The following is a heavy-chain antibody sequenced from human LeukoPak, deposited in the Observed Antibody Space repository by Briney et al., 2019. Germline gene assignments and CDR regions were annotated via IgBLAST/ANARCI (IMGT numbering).Heavy chain of an antibody. CDR2: INPSGGST. CDR1: GYTFTSYY. V-gene: IGHV1-46*01. Sequence: GASVKVSCKASGYTFTSYYMHWVRQAPGQGLEWMGIINPSGGSTSYAQKFQGRVTMTRDTSTSTVYMELSSLRSEDTAVYYCASTDDILTGYYMRAVVSQHWGQGTLVTVSS. J-gene: IGHJ1*01. D-gene: IGHD3-9*01. CDR3: ASTDDILTGYYMRAVVSQH.